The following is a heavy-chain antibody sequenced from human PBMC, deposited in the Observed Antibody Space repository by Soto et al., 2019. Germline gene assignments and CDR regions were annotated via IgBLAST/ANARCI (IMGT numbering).Heavy chain of an antibody. CDR1: GGAKSSYA. CDR2: IIPIVGTA. J-gene: IGHJ6*02. V-gene: IGHV1-69*13. CDR3: ARQEATAMVGPYYYGMDV. D-gene: IGHD5-18*01. Sequence: SVKVCWKGAGGAKSSYAMSWVGQWSGKGQEWKGGIIPIVGTANEAQKFQGRLTITADESTSTAYMELSSLRSEDTAVYYCARQEATAMVGPYYYGMDVWGQGTTVTASS.